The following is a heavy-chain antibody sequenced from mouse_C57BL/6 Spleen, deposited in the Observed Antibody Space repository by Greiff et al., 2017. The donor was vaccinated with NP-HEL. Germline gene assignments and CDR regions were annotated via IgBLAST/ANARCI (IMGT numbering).Heavy chain of an antibody. J-gene: IGHJ3*01. CDR3: ARYGDSSGYGFAY. CDR1: GYTFTSSG. CDR2: IYPRSGNT. Sequence: VQLQQSGAELARPGASVKLSCKASGYTFTSSGISWVKQRPGQGLEWIGEIYPRSGNTYYNEKFKGKATLTADKSSSTAYMELRSLTSEDSAVYFCARYGDSSGYGFAYWGQGTLVTVSA. V-gene: IGHV1-81*01. D-gene: IGHD3-2*02.